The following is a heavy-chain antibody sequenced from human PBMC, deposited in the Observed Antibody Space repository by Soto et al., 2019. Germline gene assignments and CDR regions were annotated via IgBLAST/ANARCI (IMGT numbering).Heavy chain of an antibody. Sequence: PSETLSLTCTFSVGSIISYYWSWIRQPPGKGLEWIGYIYYSGSTNYNPSLKSRVTISVDTSKNQFSLKLSSVTAADTAVYYCATGGITGTTQDYWGQGTLVTVSS. CDR2: IYYSGST. J-gene: IGHJ4*02. V-gene: IGHV4-59*01. CDR1: VGSIISYY. CDR3: ATGGITGTTQDY. D-gene: IGHD1-7*01.